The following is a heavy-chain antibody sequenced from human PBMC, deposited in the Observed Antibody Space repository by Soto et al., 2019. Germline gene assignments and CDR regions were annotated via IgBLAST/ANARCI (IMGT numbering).Heavy chain of an antibody. J-gene: IGHJ4*02. V-gene: IGHV2-5*02. CDR3: ALSSGYSYADY. CDR1: GFSLSTSGVG. CDR2: IYWDDDK. D-gene: IGHD5-18*01. Sequence: SGPTLVNPTQTLTLTCTCSGFSLSTSGVGVGWIRQPPRKALEWLALIYWDDDKHYSPSLKSRLTITKDTSKNQVVLIMTNMDPMDTATYYCALSSGYSYADYWGQGTLVTVSS.